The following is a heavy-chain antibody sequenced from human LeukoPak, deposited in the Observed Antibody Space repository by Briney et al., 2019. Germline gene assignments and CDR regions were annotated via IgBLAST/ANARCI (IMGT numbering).Heavy chain of an antibody. CDR1: GGSISNYY. D-gene: IGHD5-12*01. Sequence: SETLSLTCTVSGGSISNYYWTWIRQPAGKGLEWIGRVYSGGTSYYNPSLKSRVTISVDTSKNQFSLKLSSVTAADTAVYYCARGLLNSGLHPFDYWGQGTLVTVSS. CDR3: ARGLLNSGLHPFDY. V-gene: IGHV4-4*07. CDR2: VYSGGTS. J-gene: IGHJ4*02.